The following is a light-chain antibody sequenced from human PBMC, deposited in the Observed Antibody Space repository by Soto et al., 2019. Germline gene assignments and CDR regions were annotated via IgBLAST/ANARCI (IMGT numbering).Light chain of an antibody. V-gene: IGKV1-17*03. CDR1: QGIGNY. CDR3: LQHNSYPRA. CDR2: GAS. J-gene: IGKJ1*01. Sequence: DIQMTQSPPAMSASVGDRVTITCRASQGIGNYLAWFQQKPGKVPKRLIYGASNLQSGVPSRFSGSGSGTEFTLTISSLQPEDFVTYYCLQHNSYPRAFGQGTKVDIK.